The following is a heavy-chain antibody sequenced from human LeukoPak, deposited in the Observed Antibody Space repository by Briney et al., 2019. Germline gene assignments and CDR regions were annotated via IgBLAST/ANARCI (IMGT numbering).Heavy chain of an antibody. V-gene: IGHV4-39*06. CDR1: GGTISSSSYY. D-gene: IGHD5-24*01. Sequence: AGTLSLTCTVSGGTISSSSYYWGWIRQPPGKGLEWIGSIYHSGSTYYNPSLNSRVIISVDTSNNQYPLKQSLVTAAETAVYYCAREEMATTDDAFDIWGQGKTVTVSS. CDR2: IYHSGST. CDR3: AREEMATTDDAFDI. J-gene: IGHJ3*02.